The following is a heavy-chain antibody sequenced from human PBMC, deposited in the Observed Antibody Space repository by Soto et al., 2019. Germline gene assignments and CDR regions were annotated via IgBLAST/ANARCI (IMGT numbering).Heavy chain of an antibody. V-gene: IGHV1-69*01. D-gene: IGHD2-2*01. CDR1: GGTFSSYA. CDR3: ASMPSGSSTRCPIGGLNWFDP. Sequence: QVQLVQSGAEVKKPGSSVKVSCKASGGTFSSYAISWVRQAPGQGLEWMGGIIPIFGTANDAQKLQGRVTITADESTSTAYMELSSLRSEDKAVYYCASMPSGSSTRCPIGGLNWFDPWGQGTLVTVSS. CDR2: IIPIFGTA. J-gene: IGHJ5*02.